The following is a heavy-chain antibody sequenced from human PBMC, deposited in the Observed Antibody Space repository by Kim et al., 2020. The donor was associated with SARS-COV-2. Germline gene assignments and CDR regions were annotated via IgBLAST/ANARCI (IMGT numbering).Heavy chain of an antibody. J-gene: IGHJ5*02. CDR1: GYTFTSYY. Sequence: ASVKVSCKASGYTFTSYYMHWVRQAPGQGLEWMGIINPSGGSTSYAQKFQGRVTMTRDTSTSTVYMELSSLRSEDTAVYYCARELDVVVPAAMGVRFDPWGQGTLVTVSS. V-gene: IGHV1-46*01. CDR2: INPSGGST. CDR3: ARELDVVVPAAMGVRFDP. D-gene: IGHD2-2*01.